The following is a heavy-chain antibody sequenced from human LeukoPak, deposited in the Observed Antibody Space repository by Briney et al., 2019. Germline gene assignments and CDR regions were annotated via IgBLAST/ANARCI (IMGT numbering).Heavy chain of an antibody. Sequence: PSETLSLTCTVSGGSISSGGYNWSWIRQHPGKGLEWIGYIYYSGSTYYNPSLKSRVTISVDTSKNQFSLKLSSVTAADTAVYYCARGRGGYSRPLDYWGQGTLVTVSS. CDR1: GGSISSGGYN. D-gene: IGHD5-18*01. J-gene: IGHJ4*02. CDR3: ARGRGGYSRPLDY. CDR2: IYYSGST. V-gene: IGHV4-31*03.